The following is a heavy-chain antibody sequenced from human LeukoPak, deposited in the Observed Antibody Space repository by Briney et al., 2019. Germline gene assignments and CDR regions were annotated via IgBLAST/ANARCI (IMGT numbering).Heavy chain of an antibody. CDR2: INHSGST. J-gene: IGHJ4*02. Sequence: PSRTLSLTCAVYGGSFSGYYWSWIRQPPGKGLEWIGEINHSGSTNYNPSLKSRVTISVDTSKNQFSLKLSSVTAADTAVYYCASTGIVGATTLDYWGQGTLVTVSS. V-gene: IGHV4-34*01. D-gene: IGHD1-26*01. CDR1: GGSFSGYY. CDR3: ASTGIVGATTLDY.